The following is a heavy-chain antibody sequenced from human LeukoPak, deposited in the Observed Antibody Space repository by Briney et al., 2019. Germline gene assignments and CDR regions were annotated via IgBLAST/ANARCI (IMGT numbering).Heavy chain of an antibody. J-gene: IGHJ3*02. CDR3: ARDRTGDLGAFDI. CDR1: GFTFSSYS. CDR2: ISSSSSYI. V-gene: IGHV3-21*01. Sequence: GGSLRLSCAASGFTFSSYSMNWVRQAPGKGLEWVSSISSSSSYIYYADSAKGRFTISRDNAKNSLYLQMNSLRAEDTAVYYCARDRTGDLGAFDIWGQGTMVTVSS. D-gene: IGHD7-27*01.